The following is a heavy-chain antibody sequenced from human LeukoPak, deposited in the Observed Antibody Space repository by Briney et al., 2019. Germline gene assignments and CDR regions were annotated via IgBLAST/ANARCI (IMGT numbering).Heavy chain of an antibody. CDR2: ISSSSSYI. V-gene: IGHV3-21*01. CDR1: GFTFSSYS. CDR3: AREAYYYDSSGYYYNFDY. D-gene: IGHD3-22*01. J-gene: IGHJ4*02. Sequence: SGGSLRLSCAASGFTFSSYSMNWVRQAPGKGLEWVSSISSSSSYIYYAYSVKGRFTISRDNAKNSLYLQMNSLRAEDTAVYYCAREAYYYDSSGYYYNFDYWGQGTLVTVSS.